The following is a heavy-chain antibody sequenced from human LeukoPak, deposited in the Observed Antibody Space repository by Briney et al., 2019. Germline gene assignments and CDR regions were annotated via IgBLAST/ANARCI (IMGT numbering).Heavy chain of an antibody. J-gene: IGHJ4*02. CDR1: GFTFSGYG. CDR3: AKDEPGSYSPSDY. V-gene: IGHV3-33*06. Sequence: TGRSLRLSCAASGFTFSGYGMHWVRQAPGKGLEWVAVIWSDGSNQYYADSVKGRFTISRDNSKNTLYLQMNSLRAEDTAVYYCAKDEPGSYSPSDYWGQGTLVTVSS. D-gene: IGHD3-10*01. CDR2: IWSDGSNQ.